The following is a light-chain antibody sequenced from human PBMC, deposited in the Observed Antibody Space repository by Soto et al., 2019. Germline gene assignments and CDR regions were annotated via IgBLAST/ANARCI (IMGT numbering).Light chain of an antibody. V-gene: IGKV3-20*01. CDR3: LKYGSSVWT. CDR1: QTVNSNF. CDR2: GAS. Sequence: EIVLTQSPGTLSLSPGDRATLSCRASQTVNSNFLSCYQQKPGQAPRLLVYGASSRATGIPDRFSGSGSGTDFTLTISRLEPEDFAVYYCLKYGSSVWTFGQGTKVDIK. J-gene: IGKJ1*01.